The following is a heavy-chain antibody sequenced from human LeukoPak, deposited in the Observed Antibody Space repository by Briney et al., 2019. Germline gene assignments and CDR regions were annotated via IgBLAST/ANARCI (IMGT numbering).Heavy chain of an antibody. CDR1: GYSISSGDY. J-gene: IGHJ4*02. Sequence: SETLSLTCAVSGYSISSGDYWGWIRQSPGKGLEWIGNIFHSGSTYHNPSLKSRVTISVDTSKNEFSLKLTAVTAADTAVYYCARGIYYLIEYWGQGTLVTVSS. CDR2: IFHSGST. CDR3: ARGIYYLIEY. D-gene: IGHD3-10*01. V-gene: IGHV4-38-2*01.